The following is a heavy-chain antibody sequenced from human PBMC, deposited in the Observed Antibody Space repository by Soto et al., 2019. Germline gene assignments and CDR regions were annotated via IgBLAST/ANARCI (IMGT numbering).Heavy chain of an antibody. J-gene: IGHJ3*02. V-gene: IGHV3-21*01. CDR2: ISSSSSYI. Sequence: GGSLRLSCAASGFTFSSCSMNWVRQAPGKGLEWVSSISSSSSYIYYADSVKGRFTISRDNAKNSLYLQMNSLRAEDTAVYYCARDLENYGSGSYYAFDIWGQGTMVTVSS. CDR3: ARDLENYGSGSYYAFDI. CDR1: GFTFSSCS. D-gene: IGHD3-10*01.